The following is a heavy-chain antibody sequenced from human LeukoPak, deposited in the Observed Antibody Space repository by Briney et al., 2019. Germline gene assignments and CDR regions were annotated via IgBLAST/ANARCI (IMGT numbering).Heavy chain of an antibody. CDR3: AHGSMYQLDY. V-gene: IGHV3-23*01. CDR1: GFSFSSHG. D-gene: IGHD2-2*01. CDR2: IIGGAGGT. J-gene: IGHJ4*02. Sequence: GGSLRLSCAASGFSFSSHGMSWVRQAPGKGLEWVSGIIGGAGGTYYADSVKGRFTISRDNAKNTLYLQMNSLRAQDTAVYYCAHGSMYQLDYWGQGTLVTVSS.